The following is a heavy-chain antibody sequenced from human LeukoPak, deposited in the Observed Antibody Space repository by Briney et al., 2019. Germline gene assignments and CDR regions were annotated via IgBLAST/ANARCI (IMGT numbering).Heavy chain of an antibody. CDR3: ARVPRSYYYYYYMDV. Sequence: SETLSLTCNVSGGSISGYHWSWIRQPPGKGLEWLGYIYYSGSSNYNPSLKSRVAISVDTSRNQFSLKLSSVTAADTAVYYCARVPRSYYYYYYMDVWGKGTTVTVSS. J-gene: IGHJ6*03. V-gene: IGHV4-59*01. CDR1: GGSISGYH. CDR2: IYYSGSS.